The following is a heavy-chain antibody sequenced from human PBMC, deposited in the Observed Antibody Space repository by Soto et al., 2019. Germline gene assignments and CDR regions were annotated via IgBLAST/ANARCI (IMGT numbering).Heavy chain of an antibody. CDR3: ARLFDTSGWYDY. Sequence: GESLKISCKGSGYSFTSYWIGWVRQMPGKGLERMGIIYPGDSDTRYSPSFQGQVTISADKSITTTYLQWSSLKASDTAIYYCARLFDTSGWYDYWGQGTLVTVS. CDR1: GYSFTSYW. D-gene: IGHD6-19*01. J-gene: IGHJ4*02. CDR2: IYPGDSDT. V-gene: IGHV5-51*01.